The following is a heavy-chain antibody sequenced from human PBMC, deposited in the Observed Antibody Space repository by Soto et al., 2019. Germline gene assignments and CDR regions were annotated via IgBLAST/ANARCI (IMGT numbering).Heavy chain of an antibody. Sequence: QVQLVQSRGEVKKPGASVKVSCKTSGYSFTTYGISWVRQAPGQGLEWMGWISGYNGNTNYAQKLQGRVTMTTDTSTSTAYMELRSLRSDDTAVYYCAREGPARYYYYGMDVWGQGSTVTVSS. CDR3: AREGPARYYYYGMDV. CDR1: GYSFTTYG. V-gene: IGHV1-18*01. CDR2: ISGYNGNT. J-gene: IGHJ6*02.